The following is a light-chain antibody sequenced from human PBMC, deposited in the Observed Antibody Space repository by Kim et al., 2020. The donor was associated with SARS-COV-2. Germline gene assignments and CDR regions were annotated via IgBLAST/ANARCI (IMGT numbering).Light chain of an antibody. Sequence: VPISCTGSSSNIGAGYGVHWYQQVPGTAPNLLMYGNSNRPSGVPDRFSGSKSGTSASLAITGLQAEDEADYYCQSYDSSLSGSRVFGGGTKVTV. CDR3: QSYDSSLSGSRV. J-gene: IGLJ3*02. V-gene: IGLV1-40*01. CDR1: SSNIGAGYG. CDR2: GNS.